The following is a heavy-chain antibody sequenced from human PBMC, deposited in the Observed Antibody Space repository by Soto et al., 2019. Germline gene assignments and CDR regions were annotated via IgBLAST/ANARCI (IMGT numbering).Heavy chain of an antibody. V-gene: IGHV3-30-3*01. CDR2: ISYDGSNK. J-gene: IGHJ4*02. D-gene: IGHD6-6*01. CDR3: ASPIAARPDYFDY. CDR1: GFTFSSYA. Sequence: QVQLVESGGGVVQPGRSLRLSCAASGFTFSSYAMHGVRQAPGKGLEWVAVISYDGSNKYYADSVKGRFTISRDNSKNTLYLQMNGLRAEDTAVYYCASPIAARPDYFDYWGQGTLVTVSS.